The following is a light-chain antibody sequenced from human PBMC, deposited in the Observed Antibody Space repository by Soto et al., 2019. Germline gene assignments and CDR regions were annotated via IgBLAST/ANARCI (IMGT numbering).Light chain of an antibody. CDR1: HSLNGR. CDR2: DVS. J-gene: IGKJ1*01. Sequence: DIQMTQPPSTLSSSIGDRVTITCRASHSLNGRLAWYRQRPGHAPDHLLYDVSTLETGVPSRFSGNGSETEVTHTISGLQPDDCATYDCQQYNYDSTFGPGNTGESK. CDR3: QQYNYDST. V-gene: IGKV1-5*01.